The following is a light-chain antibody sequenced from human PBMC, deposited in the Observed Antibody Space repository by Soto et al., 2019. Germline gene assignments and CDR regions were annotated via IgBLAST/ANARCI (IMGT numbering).Light chain of an antibody. CDR1: QAISTY. CDR3: QKYNSAPWT. CDR2: AAS. Sequence: EIQMTQSPSSLSASVGDRVTLTCRASQAISTYLAWYQQKPGTAPKLLIYAASSLQSGVPLRFSGSGSGTEFTLTSSSLPPEDVATYFWQKYNSAPWTFGQGTRVEIK. V-gene: IGKV1-27*01. J-gene: IGKJ1*01.